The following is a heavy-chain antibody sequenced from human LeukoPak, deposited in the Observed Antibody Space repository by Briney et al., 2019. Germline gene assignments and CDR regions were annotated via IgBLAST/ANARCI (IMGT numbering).Heavy chain of an antibody. Sequence: GASVKVSCKASGYTFTSYYMHWVRQAPGQGLEWMGWISAYNGNTNYAQKLQGRVTMTTDTSTSTAYMELRSLRSDDTAVYYCARPGDYGSFGYWGQGTLVTVSS. J-gene: IGHJ4*02. CDR1: GYTFTSYY. CDR2: ISAYNGNT. D-gene: IGHD4-17*01. V-gene: IGHV1-18*04. CDR3: ARPGDYGSFGY.